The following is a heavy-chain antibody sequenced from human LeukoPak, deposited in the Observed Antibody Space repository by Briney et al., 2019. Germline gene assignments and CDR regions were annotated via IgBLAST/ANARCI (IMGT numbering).Heavy chain of an antibody. D-gene: IGHD2-21*02. Sequence: GGSLRLSCAASGFTFSSYWMHWVRQAPGKGLVWVSRINSDGSSTSYADSVKGRFTISRDNAKNSLYLQMNSLWAEDTAVYYCARDHSCGGDCYSPDYFDYWGQGTLVTVSS. CDR1: GFTFSSYW. V-gene: IGHV3-74*01. J-gene: IGHJ4*02. CDR3: ARDHSCGGDCYSPDYFDY. CDR2: INSDGSST.